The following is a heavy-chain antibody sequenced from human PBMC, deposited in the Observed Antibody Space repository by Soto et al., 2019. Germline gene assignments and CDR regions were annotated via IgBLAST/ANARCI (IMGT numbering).Heavy chain of an antibody. CDR1: GGSISSYY. Sequence: PSETLSLTCTVSGGSISSYYWSWIRQPPGKGLEWIGYIYYSGSTNYNPSLKSQVTISVDTSKNQFSLKLSSVTAADTAVYYCARGQWELLTPSNWFDPWGPGTLVTVSS. CDR3: ARGQWELLTPSNWFDP. D-gene: IGHD1-26*01. CDR2: IYYSGST. J-gene: IGHJ5*02. V-gene: IGHV4-59*01.